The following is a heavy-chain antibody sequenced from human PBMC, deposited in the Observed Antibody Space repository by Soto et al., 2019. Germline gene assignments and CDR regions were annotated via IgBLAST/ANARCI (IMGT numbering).Heavy chain of an antibody. Sequence: QVQLVQSGAEVKKPGSSVKVSCKASGGTFSSYTISWVRQAPGQGLEWMGRIIPILGIANYAQKFEGRVTITADKSTRTAYMELSSLRSEDTAVYYCATRRGGGYKDYWGQGTLFTVSS. CDR1: GGTFSSYT. CDR3: ATRRGGGYKDY. J-gene: IGHJ4*02. CDR2: IIPILGIA. V-gene: IGHV1-69*02. D-gene: IGHD5-12*01.